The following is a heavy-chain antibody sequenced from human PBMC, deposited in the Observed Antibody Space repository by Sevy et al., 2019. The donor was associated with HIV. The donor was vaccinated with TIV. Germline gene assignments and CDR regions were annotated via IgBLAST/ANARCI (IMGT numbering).Heavy chain of an antibody. CDR3: ARGDSSSWYGFYYYGMDV. D-gene: IGHD6-13*01. CDR2: ISSSGSTI. CDR1: GFTFSDYY. V-gene: IGHV3-11*01. J-gene: IGHJ6*02. Sequence: GGSLRLSCAASGFTFSDYYMSWIGQAPGKGLEWVSYISSSGSTIYYADSVKGRFTISRDNAKNSLYLQMNSLRAEDTAVYYCARGDSSSWYGFYYYGMDVWGQGTTVTVSS.